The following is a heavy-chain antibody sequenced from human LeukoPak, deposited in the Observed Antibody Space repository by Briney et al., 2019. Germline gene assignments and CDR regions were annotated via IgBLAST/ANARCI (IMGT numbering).Heavy chain of an antibody. D-gene: IGHD3-16*01. CDR3: ARDMGGSMTYYYYYGMDV. CDR2: ISYDGSNK. V-gene: IGHV3-30-3*01. Sequence: GRSLRLSCAASGFTFSSYAMHWVRQAPGKGLEWVAVISYDGSNKYYADSVKGRFTISRDNSKNTLYLQMNSLRAEDTAVYYCARDMGGSMTYYYYYGMDVWGQGTTVTVSS. J-gene: IGHJ6*02. CDR1: GFTFSSYA.